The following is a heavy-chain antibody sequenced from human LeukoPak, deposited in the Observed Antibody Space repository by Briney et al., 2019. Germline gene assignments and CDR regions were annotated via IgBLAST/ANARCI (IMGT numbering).Heavy chain of an antibody. Sequence: ASVKVSCKASGYTFTSYAMHWVRQAPGQRLEWMGWINAGNGNTKYSQKFQGRVTITRDTSASTAYMELSSLRSEDTAVYYCARDLGYYKASDAFDIWGQGTMVTVSS. J-gene: IGHJ3*02. CDR1: GYTFTSYA. V-gene: IGHV1-3*01. CDR3: ARDLGYYKASDAFDI. D-gene: IGHD3-9*01. CDR2: INAGNGNT.